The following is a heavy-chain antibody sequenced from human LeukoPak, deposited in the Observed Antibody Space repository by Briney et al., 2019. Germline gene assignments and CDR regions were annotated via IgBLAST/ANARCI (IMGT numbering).Heavy chain of an antibody. V-gene: IGHV4-39*02. D-gene: IGHD6-13*01. J-gene: IGHJ4*02. CDR2: ISYSGTT. CDR1: GGSISTGSYY. CDR3: ARSSAGVPFDY. Sequence: SETLSLTCTVSGGSISTGSYYWGWVRQPPGKGLEYIGSISYSGTTYYNPSLKSRVTISVDTSKNHFSLNLSSVSAADTAVYYCARSSAGVPFDYWGQGTLVTVLS.